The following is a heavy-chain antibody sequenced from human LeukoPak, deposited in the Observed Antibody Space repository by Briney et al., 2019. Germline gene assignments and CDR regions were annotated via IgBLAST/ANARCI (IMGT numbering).Heavy chain of an antibody. Sequence: VASGRVSSMDPGYTFTIYGISWVGQAPGQGLEWMGWISAYNGNTNYAQKLQGRVTMTTDTFTSTAYMKLRSLRSDDTAVYYCARSEGQYYIGTLRPLPFDYWRQGTQVTVSS. D-gene: IGHD1-26*01. CDR3: ARSEGQYYIGTLRPLPFDY. CDR1: GYTFTIYG. CDR2: ISAYNGNT. V-gene: IGHV1-18*04. J-gene: IGHJ4*02.